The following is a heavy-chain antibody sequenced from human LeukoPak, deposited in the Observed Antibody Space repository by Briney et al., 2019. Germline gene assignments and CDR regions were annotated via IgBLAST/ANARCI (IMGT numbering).Heavy chain of an antibody. D-gene: IGHD4-17*01. J-gene: IGHJ5*02. CDR1: GGSISSYY. CDR3: ASYGDYDNWFDP. CDR2: IYYSGST. Sequence: SETLSLTCTVSGGSISSYYWSWIRQPPGKGLEWIGYIYYSGSTNYNPSLKSRVTISVDTSKNQFPLKLSSVTAADTAVYYCASYGDYDNWFDPWGQGTLVTVSS. V-gene: IGHV4-59*01.